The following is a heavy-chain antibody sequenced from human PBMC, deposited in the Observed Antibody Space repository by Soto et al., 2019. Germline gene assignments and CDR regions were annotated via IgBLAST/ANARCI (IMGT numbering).Heavy chain of an antibody. CDR3: AGDEGAYSSGLYGGDY. D-gene: IGHD6-19*01. V-gene: IGHV1-18*04. CDR1: GYTFTSYG. J-gene: IGHJ4*02. Sequence: QVQLVQSGAEVKKPGASVKVSCKASGYTFTSYGISWVRQAPGQGLEWMGWISAYNGNTNYAQKLQGRVTMTTDTSTSTAYMELRSLRSVDTAVYYCAGDEGAYSSGLYGGDYWGQGTLVTVSS. CDR2: ISAYNGNT.